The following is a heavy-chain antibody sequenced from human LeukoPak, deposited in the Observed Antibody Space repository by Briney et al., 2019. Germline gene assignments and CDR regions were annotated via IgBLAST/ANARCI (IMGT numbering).Heavy chain of an antibody. Sequence: SVTVSCKASGGTFSSYAISWVRQAPGQGLEWMGGIIPIFGTANYAQKFQGRVTITADESTSTAYMELSSLRSEDTAVYYCARDLVEWLQKNHDAFDIWGQGTMVTVSS. CDR3: ARDLVEWLQKNHDAFDI. V-gene: IGHV1-69*01. D-gene: IGHD5-24*01. CDR1: GGTFSSYA. CDR2: IIPIFGTA. J-gene: IGHJ3*02.